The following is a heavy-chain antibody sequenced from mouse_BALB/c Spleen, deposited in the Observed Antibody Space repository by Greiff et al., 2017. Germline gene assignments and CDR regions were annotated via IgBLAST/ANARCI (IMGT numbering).Heavy chain of an antibody. CDR2: IWAGGST. J-gene: IGHJ4*01. V-gene: IGHV2-9*02. Sequence: VQLVESGPGLVAPSQSLSITCTVSGFSLTSYGVHWVRQPPGKGLEWLGVIWAGGSTNYNSALMSRLSISKDNSKSQVFLKMNSLQTDDTAMYYCARVGGHYAMDYWGQGTSVTVSS. CDR3: ARVGGHYAMDY. CDR1: GFSLTSYG.